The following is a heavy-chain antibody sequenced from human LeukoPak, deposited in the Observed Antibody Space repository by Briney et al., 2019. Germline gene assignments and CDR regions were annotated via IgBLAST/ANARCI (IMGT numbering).Heavy chain of an antibody. J-gene: IGHJ4*02. Sequence: GGSLRLSCAASGFTFSSYAMHWVRQAPGKGLEWVAVISYDGSNKYCADSVKGRFTISRDNSKNTLYLQMNSLRAEDTAVYYCAREAIYCSSTSCLDFDYWGQGTLVTVSS. CDR2: ISYDGSNK. V-gene: IGHV3-30*01. CDR3: AREAIYCSSTSCLDFDY. CDR1: GFTFSSYA. D-gene: IGHD2-2*01.